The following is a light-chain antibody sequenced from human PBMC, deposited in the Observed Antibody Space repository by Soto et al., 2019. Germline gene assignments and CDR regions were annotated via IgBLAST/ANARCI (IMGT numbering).Light chain of an antibody. CDR3: SSSTSSSTLYV. CDR2: DVS. V-gene: IGLV2-14*01. Sequence: QSVLTQPASVSGSPGQSITISCTGTSSDVGVYNYVSWYQQHPGKAPKLMIYDVSNRPSGVSNRFSGSKSGNTASLPISGTQAEDEADYYCSSSTSSSTLYVFGTGTKVTVL. J-gene: IGLJ1*01. CDR1: SSDVGVYNY.